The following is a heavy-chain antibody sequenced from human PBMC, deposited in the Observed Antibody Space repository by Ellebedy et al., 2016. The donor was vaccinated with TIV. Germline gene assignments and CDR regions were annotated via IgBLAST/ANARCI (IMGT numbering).Heavy chain of an antibody. D-gene: IGHD2-21*02. Sequence: GESLKISXAASAFTFSSYAMHWVRQAPGKGLEWVSGIGSSGSSTAYADSVKGRFTISRDNSKNTLYLQMNSLRAEDTAVYYCARDSSSDGDIPWYFHHWGQGTLVTVSS. V-gene: IGHV3-23*01. CDR3: ARDSSSDGDIPWYFHH. CDR1: AFTFSSYA. J-gene: IGHJ4*02. CDR2: IGSSGSST.